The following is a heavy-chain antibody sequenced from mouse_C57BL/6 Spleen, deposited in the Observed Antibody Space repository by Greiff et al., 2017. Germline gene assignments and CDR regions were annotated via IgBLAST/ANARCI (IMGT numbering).Heavy chain of an antibody. V-gene: IGHV1-64*01. CDR2: IHPDSGST. J-gene: IGHJ4*01. CDR1: GYTFTSYW. Sequence: QVQLQQPGAELVKPGASVKLSCKASGYTFTSYWMHWVKQRPGQGLEWIGMIHPDSGSTNYNEKFKSKATLTVDTSSSTAYMQLSSLTSEDSAVYYCAKPDYYAMDYWGQGTSVTVSS. CDR3: AKPDYYAMDY.